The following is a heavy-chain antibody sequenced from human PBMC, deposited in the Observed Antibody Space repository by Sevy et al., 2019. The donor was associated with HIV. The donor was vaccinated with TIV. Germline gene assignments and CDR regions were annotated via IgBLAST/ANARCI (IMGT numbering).Heavy chain of an antibody. J-gene: IGHJ4*02. V-gene: IGHV3-30*01. CDR1: GFSFSDYD. Sequence: GGSLRLSCAASGFSFSDYDMHWVRQAPGKGLDWVAVISHDERYKNYAESVKVRFTISRDNFKNTLFLQMDSLRPEDTAVYFCARLVSCGGDCYYLDSWGQGALVTDSS. CDR3: ARLVSCGGDCYYLDS. CDR2: ISHDERYK. D-gene: IGHD2-21*02.